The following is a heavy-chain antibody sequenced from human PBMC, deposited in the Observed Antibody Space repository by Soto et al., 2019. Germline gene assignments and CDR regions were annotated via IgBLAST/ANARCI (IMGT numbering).Heavy chain of an antibody. V-gene: IGHV4-4*07. CDR3: ARDGSGYDTSGYYLYDAFDI. CDR2: IYSTGST. J-gene: IGHJ3*02. CDR1: GGSVSTHY. Sequence: SETLSLTGTVSGGSVSTHYWSWIRQPAGKGLEWIGRIYSTGSTNYNPSLRSRVTMSVGTSRNQLSLTLTSLNAADTAVYYCARDGSGYDTSGYYLYDAFDILGQGTMVTFSS. D-gene: IGHD3-22*01.